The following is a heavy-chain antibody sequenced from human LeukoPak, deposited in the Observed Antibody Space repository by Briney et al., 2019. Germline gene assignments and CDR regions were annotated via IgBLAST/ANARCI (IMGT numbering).Heavy chain of an antibody. D-gene: IGHD2-21*01. J-gene: IGHJ6*02. CDR1: GFTFSSYA. CDR3: ARSYCGGDCFYGMDV. V-gene: IGHV3-30-3*01. CDR2: ISYDGSNK. Sequence: GGSLRLSCAASGFTFSSYAMHWVRQAPGKGLEWVAVISYDGSNKYYADSVKGRFTISRDNSKNTLYLQMNNLRAEDTAVYYCARSYCGGDCFYGMDVWGQGTTVTVSS.